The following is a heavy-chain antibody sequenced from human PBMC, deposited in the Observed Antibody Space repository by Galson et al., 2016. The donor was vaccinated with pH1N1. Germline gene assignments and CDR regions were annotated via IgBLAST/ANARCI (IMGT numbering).Heavy chain of an antibody. CDR3: ARGGTLSDFWSNYYPYGMDV. CDR2: INAGNGNT. D-gene: IGHD3-3*01. J-gene: IGHJ6*02. V-gene: IGHV1-3*01. CDR1: GYTFTSYA. Sequence: SVKVSCKASGYTFTSYAMHWVRQAPGQRLEWMGWINAGNGNTKYSQKFQVRVTITRDTSASTAYMELNSLRSEDTAVYYCARGGTLSDFWSNYYPYGMDVWGQGTTVTVPS.